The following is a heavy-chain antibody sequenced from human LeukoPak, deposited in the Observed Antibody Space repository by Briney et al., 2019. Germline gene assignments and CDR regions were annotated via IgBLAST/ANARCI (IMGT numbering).Heavy chain of an antibody. Sequence: GGSLRLSCAASGVTFSSYWMSWVRQAPGKGLEWVANIKQDGREKYYVDSVKGRFTISRDNAKNSLYLQINSLRAQDTAVYYCVRLRGYDYYYYMDVWGKGTTVTISS. D-gene: IGHD5-12*01. CDR2: IKQDGREK. V-gene: IGHV3-7*03. CDR1: GVTFSSYW. J-gene: IGHJ6*03. CDR3: VRLRGYDYYYYMDV.